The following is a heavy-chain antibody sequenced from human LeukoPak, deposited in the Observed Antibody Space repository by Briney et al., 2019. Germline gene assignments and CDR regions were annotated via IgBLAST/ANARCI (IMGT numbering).Heavy chain of an antibody. V-gene: IGHV3-9*01. CDR1: GFTFDDYA. J-gene: IGHJ4*02. Sequence: GRSLRLSCAASGFTFDDYAMHWVRHAPGKGLEWVSGISWNSGSIDYADSVKGRFTISRDNAKNSLYLQMNSLRAEDTALYYCAKDIGADYYDFWSGYSTPFDYWGQGTLVTVSS. CDR3: AKDIGADYYDFWSGYSTPFDY. CDR2: ISWNSGSI. D-gene: IGHD3-3*01.